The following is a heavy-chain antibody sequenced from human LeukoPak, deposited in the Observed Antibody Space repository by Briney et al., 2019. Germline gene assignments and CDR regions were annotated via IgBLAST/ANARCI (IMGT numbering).Heavy chain of an antibody. CDR2: INAGNGNT. CDR3: ASSRYSSSWYYFDY. CDR1: GYTFTGYY. J-gene: IGHJ4*02. V-gene: IGHV1-3*01. D-gene: IGHD6-13*01. Sequence: ASVKVSCKASGYTFTGYYMHWVRQAPGQRLEWMGWINAGNGNTKYSQKFQDRVTITRDTSASTAYMELSSLRSEDTAVYYCASSRYSSSWYYFDYWGQGTLVTVSS.